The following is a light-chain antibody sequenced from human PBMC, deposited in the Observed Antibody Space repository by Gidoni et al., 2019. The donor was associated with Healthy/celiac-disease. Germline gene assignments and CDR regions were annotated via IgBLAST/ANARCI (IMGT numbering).Light chain of an antibody. V-gene: IGKV4-1*01. CDR2: WAS. CDR3: QQYYSTPPLT. J-gene: IGKJ4*01. Sequence: IVMTQSPDSLDVSLGERATIHCKSSQSILYSSNNKNYVAWYQQKPGQPPKLLIYWASTRESGVPDRFSGSGSGTDFTLTISSLQAEDVAVYYCQQYYSTPPLTFGGGTKVEIK. CDR1: QSILYSSNNKNY.